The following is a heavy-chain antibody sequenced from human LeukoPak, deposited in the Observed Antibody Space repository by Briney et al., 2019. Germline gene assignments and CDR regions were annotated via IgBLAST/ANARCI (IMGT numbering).Heavy chain of an antibody. V-gene: IGHV4-30-4*01. J-gene: IGHJ4*02. D-gene: IGHD4-17*01. CDR2: IYYSGST. Sequence: SETLSLTCTVSGGSISSGDYYWSWIRQPPGKGLEWIGYIYYSGSTYYNPSLKSRVTISVDTSKNQFSLKLSSVTAADTAVYYCAGSTVIAKDYFDYWGQGTLVTVSS. CDR3: AGSTVIAKDYFDY. CDR1: GGSISSGDYY.